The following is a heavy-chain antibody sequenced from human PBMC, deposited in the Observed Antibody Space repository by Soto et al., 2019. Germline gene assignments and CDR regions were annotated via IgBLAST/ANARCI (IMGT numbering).Heavy chain of an antibody. CDR3: ARRQGAYCGNACLLPYDY. J-gene: IGHJ4*02. CDR2: INPDNRNT. Sequence: ASVKVSCKASGYSFINFAIHWVRQAPGQSLEWMGWINPDNRNTKYSQKLQGRVTFTRDTSASTAYMELSSLRSEDTSVYYCARRQGAYCGNACLLPYDYWGQGTLVTVSS. D-gene: IGHD2-21*02. V-gene: IGHV1-3*01. CDR1: GYSFINFA.